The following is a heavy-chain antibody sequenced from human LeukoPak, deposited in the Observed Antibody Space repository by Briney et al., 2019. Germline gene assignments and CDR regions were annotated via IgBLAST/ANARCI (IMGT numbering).Heavy chain of an antibody. J-gene: IGHJ4*02. CDR2: IYSGGST. CDR3: ARGEGLFDY. CDR1: GFTFSSYS. V-gene: IGHV3-53*01. Sequence: GGSLRLSCAASGFTFSSYSMNWVRQAPGKGLEWVSVIYSGGSTYYADSVKGRFTISRDNSKNTLFLQMNSLRVEDTAVYYCARGEGLFDYWGQGTLVTVSS.